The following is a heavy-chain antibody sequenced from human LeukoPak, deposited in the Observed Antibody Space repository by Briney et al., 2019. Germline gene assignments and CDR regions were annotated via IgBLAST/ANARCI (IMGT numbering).Heavy chain of an antibody. J-gene: IGHJ4*02. CDR2: IIPIFGTA. CDR1: GDTFISYA. Sequence: SVKVTCKASGDTFISYAISWVRQAPGQGLEWMGGIIPIFGTANYAQKFQGRVTITADEPTSTAYMELSSLRSEDTAVYYCARGRMAGTYVFDYWGQGTLVTVSS. D-gene: IGHD6-19*01. V-gene: IGHV1-69*13. CDR3: ARGRMAGTYVFDY.